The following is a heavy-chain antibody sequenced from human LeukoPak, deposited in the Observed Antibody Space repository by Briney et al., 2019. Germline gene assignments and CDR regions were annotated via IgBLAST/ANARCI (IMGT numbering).Heavy chain of an antibody. Sequence: GGSLRLSCAASGFTFSSYAMNWVRQAPGKGLEWVSAISSSGVSTYYADSVKGRFTISRDNSKNTLYLQMNSLRAEDTAVYYCAKAPANYVDTAMGTFDYWGQGTLVTVSS. J-gene: IGHJ4*02. CDR2: ISSSGVST. CDR1: GFTFSSYA. V-gene: IGHV3-23*01. CDR3: AKAPANYVDTAMGTFDY. D-gene: IGHD5-18*01.